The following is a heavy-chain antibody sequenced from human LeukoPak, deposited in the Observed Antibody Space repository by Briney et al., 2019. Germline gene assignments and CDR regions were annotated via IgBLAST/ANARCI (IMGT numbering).Heavy chain of an antibody. D-gene: IGHD5-12*01. J-gene: IGHJ4*02. Sequence: PGGSLRLSCAASGFTFSSYGMNWVRQAPGKGLEWVSYISSSSSTIYYADSVKGRFTISRDNAKNSLYLQMNSLRDEDTAVYYCARDRYSGYDLLYDYWGQGTLVTVSS. CDR3: ARDRYSGYDLLYDY. V-gene: IGHV3-48*02. CDR2: ISSSSSTI. CDR1: GFTFSSYG.